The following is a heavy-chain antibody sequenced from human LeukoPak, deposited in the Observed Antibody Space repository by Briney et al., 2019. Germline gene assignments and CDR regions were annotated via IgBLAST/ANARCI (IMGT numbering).Heavy chain of an antibody. D-gene: IGHD2-2*01. V-gene: IGHV3-23*01. J-gene: IGHJ4*02. CDR1: GLTFSSYG. CDR3: AKDLRGDIVVVPAAIGY. Sequence: GGSLRLSCAASGLTFSSYGMHWVRQAPGKGLEWVSAISGSGGSTYYADSVKGRFTISRDNSKNTLYLQMNSLRAEDTAVYYCAKDLRGDIVVVPAAIGYWGQGTLVAVSS. CDR2: ISGSGGST.